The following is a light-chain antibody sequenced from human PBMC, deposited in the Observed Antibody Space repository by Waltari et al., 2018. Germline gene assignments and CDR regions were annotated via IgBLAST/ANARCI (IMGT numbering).Light chain of an antibody. J-gene: IGKJ1*01. CDR1: QSISSW. CDR3: QQYDTFSAT. Sequence: DIQMTQSPSTLSASVGDRVAITCRASQSISSWLAWYQQKPGKAPKLLIYKASYLESGVPSRFSGSGSWTEFTLTITSLQPDDFATYYCQQYDTFSATFGPGTTVEI. V-gene: IGKV1-5*03. CDR2: KAS.